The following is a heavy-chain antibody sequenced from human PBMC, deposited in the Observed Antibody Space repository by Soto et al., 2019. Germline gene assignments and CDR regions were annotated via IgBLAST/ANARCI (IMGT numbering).Heavy chain of an antibody. V-gene: IGHV1-69*06. Sequence: QVQLVQSGAELKKPGSSVTVSCKSSGGTFSSYAITWVRQAPGQGLEWMGGINPIFGAANYAQKFQGRVTITADKSTSTSYMDLRSLRSEDTAVYYCARALHIGVVTAMVYWGQGNRVTVSS. CDR1: GGTFSSYA. CDR2: INPIFGAA. D-gene: IGHD2-21*02. CDR3: ARALHIGVVTAMVY. J-gene: IGHJ4*02.